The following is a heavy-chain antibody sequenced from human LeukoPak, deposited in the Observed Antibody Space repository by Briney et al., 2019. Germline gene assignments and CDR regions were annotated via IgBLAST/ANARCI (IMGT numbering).Heavy chain of an antibody. V-gene: IGHV1-69*10. CDR2: FIPILGTA. Sequence: ASVKVSCKASGGTFSDYALNWVRQAPGQGLEWMGVFIPILGTANSTQKFQDRVTITADISTNTVYMELSSLRSEDTDVYFCAGIPVFGVVLHQEPVWGKGTTVTVSS. D-gene: IGHD3-3*01. CDR1: GGTFSDYA. CDR3: AGIPVFGVVLHQEPV. J-gene: IGHJ6*04.